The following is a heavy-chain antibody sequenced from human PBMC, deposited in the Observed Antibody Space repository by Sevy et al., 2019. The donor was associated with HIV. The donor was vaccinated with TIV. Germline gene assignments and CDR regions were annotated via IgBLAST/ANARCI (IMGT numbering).Heavy chain of an antibody. V-gene: IGHV3-49*04. CDR1: GFIFGDYA. CDR2: IRSKAFGGTT. CDR3: SRDQWQQVVRPHCDY. Sequence: GGSLRLSCTASGFIFGDYAMSWVRQAPGKGLEWVGFIRSKAFGGTTDFAASVKGRFTISRDDSKSIAYLQMNSLKTEDTAVYYCSRDQWQQVVRPHCDYWGQGTLVTVSS. D-gene: IGHD6-13*01. J-gene: IGHJ4*02.